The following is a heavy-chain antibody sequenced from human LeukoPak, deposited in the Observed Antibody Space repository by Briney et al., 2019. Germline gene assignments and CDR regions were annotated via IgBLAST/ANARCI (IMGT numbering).Heavy chain of an antibody. Sequence: SETLSLTCTVSGGSISSYYWSWIRQPPGKGLEWIGYIYYSGSTNYNPSLKGRVTISVDTSKNQFSLKLSSVTAADTAVYYCARDAYSGYGPPDYYMDVWGKGTTVTISS. CDR3: ARDAYSGYGPPDYYMDV. V-gene: IGHV4-59*01. CDR2: IYYSGST. D-gene: IGHD5-12*01. CDR1: GGSISSYY. J-gene: IGHJ6*03.